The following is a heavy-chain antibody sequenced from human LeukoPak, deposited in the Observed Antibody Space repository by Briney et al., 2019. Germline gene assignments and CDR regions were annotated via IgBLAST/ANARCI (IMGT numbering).Heavy chain of an antibody. CDR3: ARRQWLAQGYYYYYMDV. CDR2: INPNSGGT. V-gene: IGHV1-2*02. J-gene: IGHJ6*03. D-gene: IGHD6-19*01. Sequence: GASVKVSCKASGYTFTGYYMHWVRQAPGQGLEWMGWINPNSGGTNYAQKFQGRATMTRDTSISTAYMELSRLRSDDTAVYYCARRQWLAQGYYYYYMDVWGKGTTVTISS. CDR1: GYTFTGYY.